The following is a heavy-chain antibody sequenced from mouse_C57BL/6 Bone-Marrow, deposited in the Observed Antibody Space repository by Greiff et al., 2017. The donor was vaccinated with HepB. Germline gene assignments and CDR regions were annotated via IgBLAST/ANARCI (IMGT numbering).Heavy chain of an antibody. CDR3: TPDDYGFAY. V-gene: IGHV14-4*01. CDR2: IDPENGDT. D-gene: IGHD2-4*01. CDR1: GFNIKDDY. Sequence: VQLQQSGAELVRPGASVKLSCTASGFNIKDDYMHWVKQRPEQGLEWIGWIDPENGDTEYASKFQGKATITADTSSNTAYLQLSSLTSEDTAVYYCTPDDYGFAYWGQGTLVTVSA. J-gene: IGHJ3*01.